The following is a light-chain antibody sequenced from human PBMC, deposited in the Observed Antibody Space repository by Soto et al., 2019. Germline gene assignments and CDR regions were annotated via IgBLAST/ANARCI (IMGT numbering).Light chain of an antibody. CDR1: QSISSW. CDR3: QQYNSYSPT. Sequence: DIQMTQSPSTLSASVGDRVTITCRASQSISSWLAWYQQKPGKAPKLLIYDASSLESGVPSRFSGSGSGTDFTLTISSLQSEDFATYYCQQYNSYSPTFGQGTKVDIK. CDR2: DAS. J-gene: IGKJ1*01. V-gene: IGKV1-5*01.